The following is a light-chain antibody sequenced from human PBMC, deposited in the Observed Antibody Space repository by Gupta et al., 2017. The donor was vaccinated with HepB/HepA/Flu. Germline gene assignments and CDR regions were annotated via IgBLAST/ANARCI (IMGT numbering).Light chain of an antibody. J-gene: IGKJ1*01. V-gene: IGKV1-5*03. CDR2: QAS. CDR3: QQDKSSIT. Sequence: DIQMTQSPSTLSASVGDRVTITCRASQNVDNRLAWYQQRPGKALNLIIYQASNGESGDTLRFSGSGDAKDFALTSSRRQDDACADYYDQQDKSSITFGLGTKVEIK. CDR1: QNVDNR.